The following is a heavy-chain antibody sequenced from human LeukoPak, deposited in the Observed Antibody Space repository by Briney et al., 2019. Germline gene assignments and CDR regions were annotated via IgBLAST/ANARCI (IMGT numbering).Heavy chain of an antibody. Sequence: ASVNVSCKASVYTFTNYFIHWVRQPPGQGLEWMGIINPSGGRTNYAQTFQGRLTMIRDMSTRRVYIELRRLRSEDTAVYYCAKGDGEAASLWENWFDPWGQGTLVTVSS. CDR3: AKGDGEAASLWENWFDP. V-gene: IGHV1-46*01. J-gene: IGHJ5*02. CDR2: INPSGGRT. CDR1: VYTFTNYF. D-gene: IGHD6-13*01.